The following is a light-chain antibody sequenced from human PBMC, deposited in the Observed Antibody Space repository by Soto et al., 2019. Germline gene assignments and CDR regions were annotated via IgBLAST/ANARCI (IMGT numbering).Light chain of an antibody. CDR2: DAS. CDR3: QQRSNWPPIT. V-gene: IGKV3-11*01. CDR1: QSVSSY. Sequence: EIVLVHSPATLSLSPGESATLSCRAGQSVSSYLAWYQQKPGQAXRLLIYDASKRATGIPARFSGIVSGTDFTLTIRGLETEDFAAYDGQQRSNWPPITFGPGTRLEIK. J-gene: IGKJ5*01.